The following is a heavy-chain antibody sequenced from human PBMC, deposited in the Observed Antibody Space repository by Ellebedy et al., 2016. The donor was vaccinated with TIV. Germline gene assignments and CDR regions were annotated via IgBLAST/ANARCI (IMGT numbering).Heavy chain of an antibody. CDR1: GYTFTNYW. V-gene: IGHV5-51*01. CDR3: ARLGAKHGRYTTIDY. Sequence: GESLKISXKGSGYTFTNYWIGWVRQMPGKGLEWMGIIYPSDSDTRDSPSFQGQVTISVDKSIGTAYLQWSSLKASDTAMYYCARLGAKHGRYTTIDYWGQGTLVTVSS. D-gene: IGHD1-26*01. J-gene: IGHJ4*02. CDR2: IYPSDSDT.